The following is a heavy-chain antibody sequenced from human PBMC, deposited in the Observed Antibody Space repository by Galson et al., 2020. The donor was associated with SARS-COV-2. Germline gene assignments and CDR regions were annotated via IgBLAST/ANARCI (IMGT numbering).Heavy chain of an antibody. D-gene: IGHD3-3*01. CDR1: GFTFGDYA. CDR2: IRSKAYGGTT. J-gene: IGHJ4*02. Sequence: TGGSLRLSCPASGFTFGDYAMSWVRQAPGKGLEWVGFIRSKAYGGTTESAASVKGRFTISRDDSKSIAYLQMNSLKTEDTAVYYCTRDDFWSGYYRYWGQGTLVTVSS. V-gene: IGHV3-49*04. CDR3: TRDDFWSGYYRY.